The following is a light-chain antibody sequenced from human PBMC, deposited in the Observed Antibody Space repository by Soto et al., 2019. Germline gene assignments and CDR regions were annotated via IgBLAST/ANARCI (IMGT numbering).Light chain of an antibody. CDR1: SSNIGAGFD. J-gene: IGLJ2*01. CDR2: DNS. Sequence: QSVLTQPSSVSGAPGQRVTISCTGNSSNIGAGFDVHWYQQLPGTAPKLLIYDNSNRPSGVPDRFSGSKSGTSASLAITGLQAEDGTDYYCQSYDSRLSAVVFGGGTQLTVL. CDR3: QSYDSRLSAVV. V-gene: IGLV1-40*01.